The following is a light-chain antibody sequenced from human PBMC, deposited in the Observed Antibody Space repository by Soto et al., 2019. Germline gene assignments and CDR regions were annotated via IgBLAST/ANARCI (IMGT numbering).Light chain of an antibody. V-gene: IGLV2-14*01. CDR1: NSDVGGYNF. CDR2: DVI. Sequence: QSALTQPASVSGSPGQSITISCTGTNSDVGGYNFVSWYQQHPGKAPKIMIYDVINRPSGVSNRFSGSKSGNTASLNISGLQAEDEADYYCSSYTSSSIPYVFGIGTKLTVL. J-gene: IGLJ1*01. CDR3: SSYTSSSIPYV.